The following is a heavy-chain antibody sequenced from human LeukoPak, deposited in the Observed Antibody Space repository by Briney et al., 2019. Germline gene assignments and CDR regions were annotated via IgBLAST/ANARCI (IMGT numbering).Heavy chain of an antibody. D-gene: IGHD5-12*01. CDR2: IYYSGST. CDR3: ARRDYRAYYGMDV. Sequence: KSSETLSLTCTVSGGSVSSSSYYWGWIRQPPGKGLEWIGSIYYSGSTHYNPSLKSRVTISVDTSKNHFSLKLSSVTAADTAVYYCARRDYRAYYGMDVWGQGTTVTVSS. J-gene: IGHJ6*02. CDR1: GGSVSSSSYY. V-gene: IGHV4-39*02.